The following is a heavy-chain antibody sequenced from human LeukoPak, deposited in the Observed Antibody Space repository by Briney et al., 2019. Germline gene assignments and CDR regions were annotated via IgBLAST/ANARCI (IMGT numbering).Heavy chain of an antibody. Sequence: QPGGSLRLSCAASGFSFSDYWMHWVRQAPGEGLVWVSRINSDGSSTSYADSVKGRFTISRDNSKNTLYLQMTSLRAEDTAVYFCAKEVSDSPYADAFDIWGQGTMVTVSS. J-gene: IGHJ3*02. CDR1: GFSFSDYW. CDR2: INSDGSST. D-gene: IGHD3-3*01. V-gene: IGHV3-74*01. CDR3: AKEVSDSPYADAFDI.